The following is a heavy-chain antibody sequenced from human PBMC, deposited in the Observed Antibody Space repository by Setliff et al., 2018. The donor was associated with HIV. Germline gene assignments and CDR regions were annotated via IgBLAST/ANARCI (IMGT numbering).Heavy chain of an antibody. J-gene: IGHJ6*02. V-gene: IGHV3-48*03. Sequence: LSLSCAASGLTFRAYQFNWVSRAPGRGRKWVSSISIGSGGAIDYADSVQGRFTISRDNSKNSLYLQMNRLRVEDTAVYYCARDYLYYNLYNGSPVYGMDVWGQGTTVTVSS. CDR3: ARDYLYYNLYNGSPVYGMDV. CDR2: ISIGSGGAI. D-gene: IGHD3-3*01. CDR1: GLTFRAYQ.